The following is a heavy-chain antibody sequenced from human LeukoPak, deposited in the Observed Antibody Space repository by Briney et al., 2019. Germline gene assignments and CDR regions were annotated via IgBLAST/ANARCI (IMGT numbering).Heavy chain of an antibody. CDR3: ARDPSAYYFDY. Sequence: ASVKVSCKASGYTFTSYYMHWVRQAPGQGLEWMGIINHSGGSTSYAQKFQGRVTMTSDTSTSTVYMELSSLRSEDTAVYYCARDPSAYYFDYWGQGTLVTVSS. V-gene: IGHV1-46*01. CDR1: GYTFTSYY. J-gene: IGHJ4*02. CDR2: INHSGGST.